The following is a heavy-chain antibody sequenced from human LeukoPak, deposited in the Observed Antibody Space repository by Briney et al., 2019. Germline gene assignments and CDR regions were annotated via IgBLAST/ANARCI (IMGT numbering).Heavy chain of an antibody. CDR1: GGTFSSYT. CDR2: IIPIFGTA. D-gene: IGHD6-25*01. CDR3: ARVLIQRLRSNVGRYYYYYYMDV. V-gene: IGHV1-69*05. Sequence: SVKVSCKASGGTFSSYTISWVRQAPGQGLEWMGRIIPIFGTANYAQKFQGRVTITTDESTSTAYMELSSLRSEDTAVYYCARVLIQRLRSNVGRYYYYYYMDVWGKGTTVTVSS. J-gene: IGHJ6*03.